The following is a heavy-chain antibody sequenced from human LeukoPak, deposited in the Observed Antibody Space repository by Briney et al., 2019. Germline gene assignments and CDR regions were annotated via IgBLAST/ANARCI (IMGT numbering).Heavy chain of an antibody. J-gene: IGHJ4*02. D-gene: IGHD2-2*01. CDR1: GYTFTSYY. CDR2: INPSGGST. CDR3: ARVLYCSSTSCYGNFDS. V-gene: IGHV1-46*01. Sequence: ASVKVSCKASGYTFTSYYMHWVRQAPGQGLEWMGIINPSGGSTSYAQKFQGRVTMTRDTSISTAYMERSRLRSDDTAVYYCARVLYCSSTSCYGNFDSWGQGTLVTVSS.